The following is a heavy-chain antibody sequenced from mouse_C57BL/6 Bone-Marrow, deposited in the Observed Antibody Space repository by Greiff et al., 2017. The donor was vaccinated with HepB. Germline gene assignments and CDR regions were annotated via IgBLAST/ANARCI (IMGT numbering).Heavy chain of an antibody. V-gene: IGHV5-4*01. CDR2: ISDGGSYT. D-gene: IGHD3-2*02. CDR3: AREGAQATAWFAY. CDR1: GFTFSSYA. J-gene: IGHJ3*01. Sequence: EVKLMESGGGLVKPGGSLKLSCAASGFTFSSYAMSWVRQTPEKRLEWVATISDGGSYTYYPDNVKGRFTISRDNAKNNLYLQMSHLKSEDTAMYYCAREGAQATAWFAYWGQGTLVTVSA.